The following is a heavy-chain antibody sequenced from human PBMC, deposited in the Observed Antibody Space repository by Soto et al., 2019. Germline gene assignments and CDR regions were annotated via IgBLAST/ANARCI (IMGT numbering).Heavy chain of an antibody. CDR2: ITGSGGST. V-gene: IGHV3-23*01. CDR3: AKEGDLIGYNYGSCFDY. Sequence: GGSLRLSCAASGFTFSSYSMSWVRQAPGKGLEWVSAITGSGGSTYYADSVKGRFTISRDNSKNTLYLQMNSLRAEDTGVYYCAKEGDLIGYNYGSCFDYWGQGTLVTVSS. J-gene: IGHJ4*02. CDR1: GFTFSSYS. D-gene: IGHD5-18*01.